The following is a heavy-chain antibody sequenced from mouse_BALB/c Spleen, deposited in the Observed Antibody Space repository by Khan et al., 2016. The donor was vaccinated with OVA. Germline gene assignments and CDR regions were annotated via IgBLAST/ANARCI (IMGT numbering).Heavy chain of an antibody. J-gene: IGHJ4*01. CDR1: GFSLTSYG. Sequence: VELVESGPGLVAPSQSLSITCTVSGFSLTSYGVHWVRQPPGKGLEWLGVIWAGGSTNYNSALMSRLSISKDNSKSQVFLKMNSLQTDDTAMYYCARVNGYYEDAMDYWGQGTSVTVSS. CDR3: ARVNGYYEDAMDY. CDR2: IWAGGST. V-gene: IGHV2-9*02. D-gene: IGHD2-3*01.